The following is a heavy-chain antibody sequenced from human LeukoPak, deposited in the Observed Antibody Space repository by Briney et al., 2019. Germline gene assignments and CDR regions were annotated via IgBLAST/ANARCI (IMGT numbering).Heavy chain of an antibody. D-gene: IGHD3-10*01. CDR2: FDPEDGET. CDR1: GYTLTELS. J-gene: IGHJ4*02. CDR3: AAVRAVVWFGEMYFGY. Sequence: GASVTVTRKGSGYTLTELSMHWVRQAPGKGLEWVGVFDPEDGETIYSQKFQGRVTMTEDTSTDTAYMELSSLKSEDTAVYYCAAVRAVVWFGEMYFGYWGQGTLVTVSS. V-gene: IGHV1-24*01.